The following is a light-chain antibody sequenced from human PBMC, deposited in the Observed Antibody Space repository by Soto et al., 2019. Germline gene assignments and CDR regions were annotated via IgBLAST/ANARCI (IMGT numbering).Light chain of an antibody. CDR3: QHRGQWPRT. J-gene: IGKJ2*01. V-gene: IGKV3-11*01. CDR2: GTS. Sequence: EIVLTHSPATLSLSPGERATLSCRASQSVSSYLAWYRQKPGQAPRLLTYGTSNRSSGIPARFSGSGSRTDFPLTIRGLGPEDLAVYYCQHRGQWPRTFGQGTKL. CDR1: QSVSSY.